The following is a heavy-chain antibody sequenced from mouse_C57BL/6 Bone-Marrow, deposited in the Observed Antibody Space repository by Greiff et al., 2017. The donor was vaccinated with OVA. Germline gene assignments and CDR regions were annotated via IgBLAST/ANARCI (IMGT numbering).Heavy chain of an antibody. CDR2: IRNKANNHAT. J-gene: IGHJ1*03. CDR1: GFTFSDAW. D-gene: IGHD1-1*01. V-gene: IGHV6-6*01. CDR3: TPISTVGARGFDV. Sequence: EVQLVESGGGLVQPGGSMKLSCAASGFTFSDAWMDWVRQSPEKGLEWVAEIRNKANNHATYYAESVKGRFTISRDDSKSSVYLQMNSLRAEDTCIYYSTPISTVGARGFDVWGTGTTVTVSS.